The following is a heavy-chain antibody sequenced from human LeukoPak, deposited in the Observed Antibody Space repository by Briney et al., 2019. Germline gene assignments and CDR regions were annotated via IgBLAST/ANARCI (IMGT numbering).Heavy chain of an antibody. CDR2: IIGGGGST. Sequence: PGGSLRLSCAASGFPFSSHGMSWVRQAPGKGLEWVSGIIGGGGSTYYADSMKGRFTISGDNSRNTLFLQMNSLSADDTAVYYCATYRQVLLPFESWGQGTLVTVSS. CDR3: ATYRQVLLPFES. CDR1: GFPFSSHG. D-gene: IGHD2-8*02. J-gene: IGHJ4*02. V-gene: IGHV3-23*01.